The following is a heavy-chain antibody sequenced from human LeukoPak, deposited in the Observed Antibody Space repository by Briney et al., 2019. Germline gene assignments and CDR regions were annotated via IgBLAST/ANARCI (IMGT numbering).Heavy chain of an antibody. CDR3: AKGSYYDSSGSFYFDY. J-gene: IGHJ4*02. V-gene: IGHV3-48*01. Sequence: GGSLRLSCAASGFTFNNYYMSWVRQAPGKGLECVSCISSSSSTIYYADSVKGRFTISRDNSKNTLYVQMNSLGTEDTAAYYCAKGSYYDSSGSFYFDYWGQGTLVTVSS. CDR2: ISSSSSTI. D-gene: IGHD3-22*01. CDR1: GFTFNNYY.